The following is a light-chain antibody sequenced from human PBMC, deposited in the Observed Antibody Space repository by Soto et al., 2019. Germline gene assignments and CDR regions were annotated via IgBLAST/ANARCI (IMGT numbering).Light chain of an antibody. CDR3: QQYYNWPPYT. V-gene: IGKV3-15*01. Sequence: EIVMTQSPATLSVSPGERATLSCRARRSVSSNLAWFQQKPGQAPRLLIYGASTRATGIPARFSGSGSGTEFTLTISSLQSEDFAVYYCQQYYNWPPYTFGQGTKLEIK. CDR1: RSVSSN. CDR2: GAS. J-gene: IGKJ2*01.